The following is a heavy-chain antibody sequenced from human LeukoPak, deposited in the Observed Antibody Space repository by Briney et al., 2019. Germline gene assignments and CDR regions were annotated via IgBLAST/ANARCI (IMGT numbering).Heavy chain of an antibody. CDR3: AKDGAVAFDY. Sequence: GRSLRLSCAASGFTFSSYGMHWVRQAPGKGLEWVAVISYDGSNKYYADSVKGRFTISRDNSKNTLYLQMNSLRAEDTAVYYCAKDGAVAFDYWGQGTLVTVSS. J-gene: IGHJ4*02. CDR2: ISYDGSNK. D-gene: IGHD6-19*01. V-gene: IGHV3-30*18. CDR1: GFTFSSYG.